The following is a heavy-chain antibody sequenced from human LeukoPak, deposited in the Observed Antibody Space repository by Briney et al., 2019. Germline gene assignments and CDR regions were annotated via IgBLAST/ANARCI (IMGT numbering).Heavy chain of an antibody. Sequence: SVKVSCKASGGTFSSYAISWVRQAPGQGLEWMGWIIPIFGTANYAQKFQGRVTITTDEFTSTAYMELSSLRSEDTAVYYCARAGSSIAARRDYNWFDPWGQGTLVTVSS. J-gene: IGHJ5*02. CDR3: ARAGSSIAARRDYNWFDP. CDR1: GGTFSSYA. D-gene: IGHD6-6*01. V-gene: IGHV1-69*05. CDR2: IIPIFGTA.